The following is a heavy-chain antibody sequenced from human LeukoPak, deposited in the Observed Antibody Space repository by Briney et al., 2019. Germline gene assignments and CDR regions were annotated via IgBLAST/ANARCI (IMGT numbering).Heavy chain of an antibody. CDR1: GFTYSSYA. CDR2: IRDSGGRT. J-gene: IGHJ4*02. CDR3: AKEAYYCGYDSLSAYFDY. Sequence: GGELRHSRAASGFTYSSYAMSWVRQAPGKGLAWVSSIRDSGGRTYYADSVKGRFTISRDNSKNTLYLQINSLRAEDTAVYYWAKEAYYCGYDSLSAYFDYWGQGTLVTVSS. V-gene: IGHV3-23*01. D-gene: IGHD5-12*01.